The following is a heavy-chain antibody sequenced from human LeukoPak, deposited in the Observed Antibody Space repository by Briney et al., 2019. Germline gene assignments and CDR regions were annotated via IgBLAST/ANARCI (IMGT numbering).Heavy chain of an antibody. CDR2: IYSVGRT. V-gene: IGHV3-53*01. D-gene: IGHD2-15*01. CDR3: ARGPLSDCSDGRCYSFFDS. J-gene: IGHJ4*02. Sequence: GGSLRLSCAASGFTVSSNYMSWVRQAPGKGLEWVSVIYSVGRTYYADSVKGRFTISRDSSKNTLYLQMNSLRAEDTAVYFCARGPLSDCSDGRCYSFFDSWGQGTLVTVSS. CDR1: GFTVSSNY.